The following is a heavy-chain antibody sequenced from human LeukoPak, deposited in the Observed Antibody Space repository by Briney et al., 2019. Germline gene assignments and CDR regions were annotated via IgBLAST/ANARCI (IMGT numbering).Heavy chain of an antibody. Sequence: SETLSLTCAVHGGSFSGYYWTWIRQPPGKGLEWIGEIIDTGSTKYTSSLKSRVTISVDTSKNQFSLKLSSVTAADTAVYYCARSGYYGSGSYYPRNWFDPWGQGTLVTVSS. J-gene: IGHJ5*02. V-gene: IGHV4-34*12. CDR1: GGSFSGYY. CDR2: IIDTGST. D-gene: IGHD3-10*01. CDR3: ARSGYYGSGSYYPRNWFDP.